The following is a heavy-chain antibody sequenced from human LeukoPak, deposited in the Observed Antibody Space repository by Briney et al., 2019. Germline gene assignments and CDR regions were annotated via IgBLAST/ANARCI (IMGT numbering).Heavy chain of an antibody. CDR3: VRLVAVPDAYFDY. D-gene: IGHD2-2*01. J-gene: IGHJ4*02. Sequence: GGSLRLSCAASGFTFSGYWMHWVRQAPGKGLVWVSRINGDGYSTAYADSVKGRFTISRDNAKNTRYLQMNSLRAEDTAVYYCVRLVAVPDAYFDYWGQGTLVTVSS. CDR2: INGDGYST. V-gene: IGHV3-74*01. CDR1: GFTFSGYW.